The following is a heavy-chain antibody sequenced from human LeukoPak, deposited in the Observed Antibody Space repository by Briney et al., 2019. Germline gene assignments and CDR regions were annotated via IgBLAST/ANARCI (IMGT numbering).Heavy chain of an antibody. CDR2: INPDGTTT. Sequence: GGSLRLSCAASGFTFSTYWMHWVRQAPGKGLVWVSRINPDGTTTSYADSVKGRFTISRDNSKNTLYLQMNSLRAEDTAVYYCAKADIVVVPAAIGHWGQGTLVTVSS. CDR3: AKADIVVVPAAIGH. CDR1: GFTFSTYW. D-gene: IGHD2-2*01. V-gene: IGHV3-74*01. J-gene: IGHJ4*02.